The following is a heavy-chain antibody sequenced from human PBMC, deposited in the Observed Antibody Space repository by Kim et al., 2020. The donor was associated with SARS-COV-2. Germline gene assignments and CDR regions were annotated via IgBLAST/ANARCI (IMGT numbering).Heavy chain of an antibody. CDR1: GASISSYY. J-gene: IGHJ6*03. D-gene: IGHD6-13*01. CDR3: AREEAAEYIYYMDV. Sequence: SETLSLTCTVSGASISSYYWSWIRQPAGKGLEWIGRLYSSGSSSYNPSLKSRVTMSLDTSKNQFSLRVSSVTAADTAVYYCAREEAAEYIYYMDVWGKGT. V-gene: IGHV4-4*07. CDR2: LYSSGSS.